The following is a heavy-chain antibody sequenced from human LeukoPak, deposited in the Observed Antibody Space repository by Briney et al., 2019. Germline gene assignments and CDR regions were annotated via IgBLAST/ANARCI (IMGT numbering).Heavy chain of an antibody. V-gene: IGHV4-34*01. Sequence: PSETLSLTCAVYGGSFSGYYWSWIRQPPGKGLEWIGEINHSGSTNYNPSLKSRVTISVDTSKNQFSLKLSSVTAADTAVYYCAREDTATRDAFDIWGQGTMVTVSS. CDR1: GGSFSGYY. J-gene: IGHJ3*02. CDR2: INHSGST. CDR3: AREDTATRDAFDI. D-gene: IGHD5-18*01.